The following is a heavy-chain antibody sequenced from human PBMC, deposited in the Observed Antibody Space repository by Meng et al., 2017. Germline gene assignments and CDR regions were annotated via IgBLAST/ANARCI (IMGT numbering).Heavy chain of an antibody. D-gene: IGHD2-15*01. CDR2: NRSKANSYAT. V-gene: IGHV3-73*01. Sequence: GESLKISCAASGFTFSGSAMHWVRQAPGKGLEWVGRNRSKANSYATAYAASVKGRFNISRDDSKNTAYLKMNSLKTEDTAVYYCTRQGCSGGSCYSKDDAFDIWGQGTMVTVSS. CDR1: GFTFSGSA. J-gene: IGHJ3*02. CDR3: TRQGCSGGSCYSKDDAFDI.